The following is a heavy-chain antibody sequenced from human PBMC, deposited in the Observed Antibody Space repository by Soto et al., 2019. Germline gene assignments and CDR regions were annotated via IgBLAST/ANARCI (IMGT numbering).Heavy chain of an antibody. Sequence: SETLSLTCTVSGGSISGSSYYWAWIRQPPGKGLEWIGSWYFSGTTYYSPSLKSRVTISVDTSKNQFSLRLSSLTAADTAVYSCARGGKRVYMIRGFDFWGQGALVTVSS. CDR2: WYFSGTT. J-gene: IGHJ4*02. CDR1: GGSISGSSYY. V-gene: IGHV4-39*01. CDR3: ARGGKRVYMIRGFDF. D-gene: IGHD3-10*01.